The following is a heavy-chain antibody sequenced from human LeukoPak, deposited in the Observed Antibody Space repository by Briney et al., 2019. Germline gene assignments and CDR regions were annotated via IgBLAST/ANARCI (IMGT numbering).Heavy chain of an antibody. V-gene: IGHV3-66*01. CDR2: IYSGGST. CDR3: AREQYCGGDCYSPFY. D-gene: IGHD2-21*02. J-gene: IGHJ4*02. Sequence: GGSLRLSCAASGFTVSSNYMSWVRQAPGKGLEWVSVIYSGGSTYYADSVKGRFTISRDNSKNTLYLQMNSLRAEDTAVYYCAREQYCGGDCYSPFYWGQGTLVTVSS. CDR1: GFTVSSNY.